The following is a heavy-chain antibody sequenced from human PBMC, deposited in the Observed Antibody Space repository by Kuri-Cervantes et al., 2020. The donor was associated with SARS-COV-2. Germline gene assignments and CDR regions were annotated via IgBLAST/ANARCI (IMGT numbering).Heavy chain of an antibody. Sequence: ASVKVSCKASGYTFTNYAMNWVRQAPGQGLEWMGWISAYNGNRNYAQKLQGRVTMTTDTSTSTAYMELRSLRSDDTAVYYCARVVVPAANRDYYYMDVWGKGTTVTVSS. CDR3: ARVVVPAANRDYYYMDV. CDR1: GYTFTNYA. J-gene: IGHJ6*03. V-gene: IGHV1-18*01. CDR2: ISAYNGNR. D-gene: IGHD2-2*01.